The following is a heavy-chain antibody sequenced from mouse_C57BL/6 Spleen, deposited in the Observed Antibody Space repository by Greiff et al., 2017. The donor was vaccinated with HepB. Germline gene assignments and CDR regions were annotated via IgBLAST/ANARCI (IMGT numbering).Heavy chain of an antibody. D-gene: IGHD1-1*01. CDR3: AISQYYGSSYSYAMDY. J-gene: IGHJ4*01. CDR2: IDPNSGGT. CDR1: GYTFTSYW. V-gene: IGHV1-72*01. Sequence: VQLQQSGAELVKPGASVKLSCKASGYTFTSYWMHWVKQRPGRGLEWIGRIDPNSGGTKYNEKFKSKATLTVDKPSSTAYMQLSSLTSEDSAVYYCAISQYYGSSYSYAMDYWGQGTSVTGSS.